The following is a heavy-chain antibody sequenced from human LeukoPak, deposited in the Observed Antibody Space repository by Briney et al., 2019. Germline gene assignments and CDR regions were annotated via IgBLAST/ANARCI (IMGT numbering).Heavy chain of an antibody. D-gene: IGHD6-13*01. CDR1: GFTFSSFS. V-gene: IGHV3-48*01. Sequence: GGSLRLSCAASGFTFSSFSMNWVRQAPGKGWEWVSYISSSSSTIYYADSVKGRFTISRDNAKNSLYLQMNSLRAEDTAVYYCARGRSSSWLWGQGTLVTVSS. CDR3: ARGRSSSWL. J-gene: IGHJ4*02. CDR2: ISSSSSTI.